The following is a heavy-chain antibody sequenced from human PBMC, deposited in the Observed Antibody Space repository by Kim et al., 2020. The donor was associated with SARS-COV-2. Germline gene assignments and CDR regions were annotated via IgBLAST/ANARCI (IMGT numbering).Heavy chain of an antibody. Sequence: GGSLRLSCAASGFTFSSYSMNWVRQAPGKGLEWVSYISSSSSTIYYADSVKGRFTISRDNAKNSLYLQMNSLRDEDTAVYYCARDSITADGYTIEWGAFDIWGQGTMVTVSS. V-gene: IGHV3-48*02. CDR3: ARDSITADGYTIEWGAFDI. D-gene: IGHD5-12*01. CDR2: ISSSSSTI. CDR1: GFTFSSYS. J-gene: IGHJ3*02.